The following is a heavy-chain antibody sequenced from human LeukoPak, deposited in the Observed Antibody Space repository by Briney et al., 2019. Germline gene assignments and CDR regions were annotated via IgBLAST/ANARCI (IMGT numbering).Heavy chain of an antibody. Sequence: PGGSLRLSCAASGFTFSSYAMHWVRQAPGKGLEWVAVISYDGSNKYYADSVKGRFTISRDNSENTLYLQMNSLRAEDTAVYYCARERPEWLRFEGINFLDYWGQGTLVTVSS. J-gene: IGHJ4*02. CDR3: ARERPEWLRFEGINFLDY. D-gene: IGHD5-12*01. CDR1: GFTFSSYA. CDR2: ISYDGSNK. V-gene: IGHV3-30-3*01.